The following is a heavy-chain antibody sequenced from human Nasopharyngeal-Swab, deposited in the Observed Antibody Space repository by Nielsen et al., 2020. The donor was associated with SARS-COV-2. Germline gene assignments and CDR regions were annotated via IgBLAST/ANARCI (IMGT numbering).Heavy chain of an antibody. CDR2: ISGDGSDI. J-gene: IGHJ5*02. CDR3: IRERQWFGDSS. D-gene: IGHD3-10*01. Sequence: GESLKISCAASGFTFSNYWLHWVRQAPGKGLVWVSRISGDGSDISYADSVKGRFTISRDNAKNTVYLQMNGLRAEDTAVYYCIRERQWFGDSSWGQGTLVTVSS. CDR1: GFTFSNYW. V-gene: IGHV3-74*01.